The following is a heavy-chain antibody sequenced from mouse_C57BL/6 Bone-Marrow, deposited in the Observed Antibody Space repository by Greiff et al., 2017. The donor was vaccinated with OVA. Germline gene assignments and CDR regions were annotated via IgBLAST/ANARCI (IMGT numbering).Heavy chain of an antibody. V-gene: IGHV1-64*01. D-gene: IGHD1-1*01. CDR3: ARGDYYGSSVAY. CDR2: IHPNSGST. J-gene: IGHJ3*01. CDR1: GYTFTSYW. Sequence: VQLQQPGAELVKPGASVKLSCKASGYTFTSYWMHWVKQRPGQGLEWIGMIHPNSGSTNYNEKFKIKATLTVDKSSSTAYMQLSSLTSEDSAVYYCARGDYYGSSVAYWGQGTLVTVSA.